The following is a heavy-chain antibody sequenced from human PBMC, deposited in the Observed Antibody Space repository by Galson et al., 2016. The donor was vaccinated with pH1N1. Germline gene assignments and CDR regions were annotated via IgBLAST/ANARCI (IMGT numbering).Heavy chain of an antibody. Sequence: SETLSLTCAVYGGSFRGYYWSWIRQSPEKGLEWIGEINHGGSTNYNPSLEGRVALSLDTSKNQFSLRLMAVTAAATAVYFCARHSTSGFPTIEVAARRRPFDVWGQGTLVTVSS. CDR1: GGSFRGYY. V-gene: IGHV4-34*01. J-gene: IGHJ3*01. CDR2: INHGGST. D-gene: IGHD6-19*01. CDR3: ARHSTSGFPTIEVAARRRPFDV.